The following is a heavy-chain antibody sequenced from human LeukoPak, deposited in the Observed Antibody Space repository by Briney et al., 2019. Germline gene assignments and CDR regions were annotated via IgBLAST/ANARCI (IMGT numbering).Heavy chain of an antibody. V-gene: IGHV3-23*01. CDR1: GFTFSSKP. CDR2: LNSSGRNT. D-gene: IGHD2-15*01. CDR3: AKGDCSGGSCYIYY. J-gene: IGHJ4*02. Sequence: GGSLRRSCAAYGFTFSSKPMSRDPQAPGKGLEWVSALNSSGRNTYYADSVRGRFTSHRYNSTNTLYLQMNSLRGEDTAVYYCAKGDCSGGSCYIYYGGQGTLVTVSS.